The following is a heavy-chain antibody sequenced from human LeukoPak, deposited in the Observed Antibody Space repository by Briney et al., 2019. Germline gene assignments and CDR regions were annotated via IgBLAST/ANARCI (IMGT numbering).Heavy chain of an antibody. J-gene: IGHJ4*02. CDR1: GYTFTDYY. Sequence: ASVKVSCKVSGYTFTDYYMHWVQQAPGKGLEWMGLVDPEDGETIYAEKFHGRVTITADTSTDTAYMELSSLRSEDTAVYYCATMEYCSGGSCPDWGQGTLVTVSS. V-gene: IGHV1-69-2*01. CDR3: ATMEYCSGGSCPD. D-gene: IGHD2-15*01. CDR2: VDPEDGET.